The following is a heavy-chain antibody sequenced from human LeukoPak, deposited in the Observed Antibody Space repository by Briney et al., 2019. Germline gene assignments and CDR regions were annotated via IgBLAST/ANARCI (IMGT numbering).Heavy chain of an antibody. CDR2: ISASGGNT. Sequence: GGSLRLSCAASGFTFSNYAMNWVRQAPGKGLEWVSGISASGGNTYYADSVKGRFTISRDNSKNTLYLQMHSLRDEDTAVYYCAKEYGDYGTDWFDPWGQGNLVTVSS. CDR1: GFTFSNYA. V-gene: IGHV3-23*01. D-gene: IGHD4-17*01. J-gene: IGHJ5*02. CDR3: AKEYGDYGTDWFDP.